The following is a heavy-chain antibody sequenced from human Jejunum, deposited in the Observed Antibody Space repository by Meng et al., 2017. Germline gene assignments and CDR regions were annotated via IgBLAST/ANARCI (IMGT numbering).Heavy chain of an antibody. Sequence: ASGPGRWRPSQPPSLPCSASHGSVSSPDYQWGWIRQPPGKGLEWIGYAGANFQSGTNHNPSLKSRVTISLDTSKNQFSLKLTSVNAADTAVYYCARDYWGSLDYWGQGILVTVSS. CDR1: HGSVSSPDYQ. D-gene: IGHD3-16*01. J-gene: IGHJ4*02. CDR2: AGANFQSGT. V-gene: IGHV4-61*08. CDR3: ARDYWGSLDY.